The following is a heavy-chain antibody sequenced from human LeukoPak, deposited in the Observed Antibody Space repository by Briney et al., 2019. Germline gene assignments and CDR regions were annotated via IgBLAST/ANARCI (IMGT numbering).Heavy chain of an antibody. J-gene: IGHJ5*02. Sequence: ASVKVSCKASGYAFSAYYMHWVRQAPGQGLEWMGWISAYNGNTNYAQKLQGRVTMTTDTSTSTAYMELRSLRSDDTAVYYCAGDPKLNWFDPWGQGTLVAVSS. CDR1: GYAFSAYY. V-gene: IGHV1-18*04. CDR2: ISAYNGNT. CDR3: AGDPKLNWFDP.